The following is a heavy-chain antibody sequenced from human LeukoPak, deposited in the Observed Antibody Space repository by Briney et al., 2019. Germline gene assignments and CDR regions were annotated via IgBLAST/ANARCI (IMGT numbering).Heavy chain of an antibody. V-gene: IGHV3-23*01. Sequence: PGGSLRLSCAASGFTFSSYAMNWVRQAPGKGLEWVSGIGYTGDSTFYADSVKGRFTVSRDSSKNTLFLHMNSLRAEDTALYYCAKSPTVDAAFDIGGQGTMVTVSS. D-gene: IGHD4-23*01. CDR1: GFTFSSYA. CDR2: IGYTGDST. J-gene: IGHJ3*02. CDR3: AKSPTVDAAFDI.